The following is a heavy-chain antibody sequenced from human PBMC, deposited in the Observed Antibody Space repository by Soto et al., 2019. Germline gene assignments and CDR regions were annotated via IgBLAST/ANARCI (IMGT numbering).Heavy chain of an antibody. CDR2: ISTGGGTT. CDR3: VKGSSGYYYDY. V-gene: IGHV3-23*01. Sequence: PGGSLRLSCAASGFTFSSYAMSWVRQAPGKGLEWVSAISTGGGTTYYADSVKGRFTISRDNSKNTLYLQMNSLSAEDTAVYYCVKGSSGYYYDYWGQGTLVTVSS. J-gene: IGHJ4*02. CDR1: GFTFSSYA. D-gene: IGHD3-22*01.